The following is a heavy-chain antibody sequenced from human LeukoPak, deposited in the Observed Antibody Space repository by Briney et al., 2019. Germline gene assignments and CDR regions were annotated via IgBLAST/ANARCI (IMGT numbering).Heavy chain of an antibody. CDR3: AIRTSDILTDYLDY. J-gene: IGHJ4*02. V-gene: IGHV3-66*01. CDR1: GFTVSSNY. D-gene: IGHD3-9*01. Sequence: GGSLRLSCAASGFTVSSNYMSWVRQAPGKGLEWVSVIYSGGSTYYADSVKGRFTISRDNSKNTLYLQMNSLRAEDTAVYYCAIRTSDILTDYLDYWGQGTLVTVSS. CDR2: IYSGGST.